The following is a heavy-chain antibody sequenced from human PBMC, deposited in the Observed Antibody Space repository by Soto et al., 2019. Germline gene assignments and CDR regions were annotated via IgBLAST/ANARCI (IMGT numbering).Heavy chain of an antibody. J-gene: IGHJ4*02. V-gene: IGHV1-18*04. Sequence: QVQLVQSGPEVQKPGASVKVSCKASGYTFTTYGLTWVRQAPGQGLEWMGWVSPYDGKPDYAQSLQGRVTMTTDTSTSTAYLELRNLRSDDTAVYYCTLQSRTADFDYWGQGTLVTVSS. D-gene: IGHD6-13*01. CDR1: GYTFTTYG. CDR2: VSPYDGKP. CDR3: TLQSRTADFDY.